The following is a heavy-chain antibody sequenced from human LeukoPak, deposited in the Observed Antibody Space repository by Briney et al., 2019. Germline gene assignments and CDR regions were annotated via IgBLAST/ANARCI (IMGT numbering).Heavy chain of an antibody. J-gene: IGHJ4*02. V-gene: IGHV4-39*01. CDR1: GGSISSYY. CDR3: ARHRDGGNEPFDY. CDR2: IYYSGST. D-gene: IGHD4-23*01. Sequence: PSETLSLTCTVSGGSISSYYWGWIRQPPGKGLEWIGSIYYSGSTYYNPSLKSRVTISVDTSKNQFSLKLSSVTAADTAVYYCARHRDGGNEPFDYWGQGTLVTVSS.